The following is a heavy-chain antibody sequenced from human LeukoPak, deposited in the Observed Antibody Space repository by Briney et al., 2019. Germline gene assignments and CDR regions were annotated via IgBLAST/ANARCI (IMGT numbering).Heavy chain of an antibody. Sequence: PSETLSLTCSVSGYSISSGYYWGWIRQPPGKGLEWMGIIYQSGKTYCNPSLESRVTISVDTSKNQSSLKMNSMTAADTAMYYCARGLPGGQLSRYDYWGQGTLVTVSS. D-gene: IGHD6-13*01. CDR2: IYQSGKT. V-gene: IGHV4-38-2*02. CDR3: ARGLPGGQLSRYDY. CDR1: GYSISSGYY. J-gene: IGHJ4*02.